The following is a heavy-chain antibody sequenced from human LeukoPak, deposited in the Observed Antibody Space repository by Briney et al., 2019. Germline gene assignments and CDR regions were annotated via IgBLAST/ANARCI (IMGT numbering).Heavy chain of an antibody. CDR2: ISWNSGSI. D-gene: IGHD4-11*01. V-gene: IGHV3-9*01. CDR1: GFTFDDCA. CDR3: AKDNFGDYSNYGHLDY. J-gene: IGHJ4*02. Sequence: QAGGSLRLSCAASGFTFDDCAMHWVRQAPGKGLEWVSGISWNSGSIGYADSVKGRFTISRDNAKNSLYLQMNSLRAEDTASYYCAKDNFGDYSNYGHLDYWGQGTLVTVSS.